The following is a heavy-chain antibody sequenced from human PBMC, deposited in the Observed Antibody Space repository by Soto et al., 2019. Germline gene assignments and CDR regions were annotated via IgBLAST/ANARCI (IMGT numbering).Heavy chain of an antibody. CDR1: GYTFTNYW. D-gene: IGHD4-17*01. CDR3: ARIRANVFDS. V-gene: IGHV5-10-1*01. CDR2: IDPTGSYP. Sequence: GESLKISCKASGYTFTNYWIIWVRQMPGKGLEWMGRIDPTGSYPNYSLSFQGHVTISSDMSIRTAFLQWNTLRASDTAMYYCARIRANVFDSWGQGTLVTVSS. J-gene: IGHJ4*02.